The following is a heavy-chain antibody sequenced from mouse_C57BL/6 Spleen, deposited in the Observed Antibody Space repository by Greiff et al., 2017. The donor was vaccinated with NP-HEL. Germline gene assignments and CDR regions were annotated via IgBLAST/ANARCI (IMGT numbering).Heavy chain of an antibody. CDR1: GYTFTSYD. V-gene: IGHV1-85*01. D-gene: IGHD1-1*01. CDR3: ASDYYGSSYVLYWYFDV. J-gene: IGHJ1*03. CDR2: IYPRDGST. Sequence: QVQLKQSGPELVKPGASVKLSCKASGYTFTSYDINWVKQRPGQGLEWIGWIYPRDGSTKYNEKFKGKATLTVDTSSSTAYMELHSLTSEDSAVYFCASDYYGSSYVLYWYFDVWGTGTTVTVSS.